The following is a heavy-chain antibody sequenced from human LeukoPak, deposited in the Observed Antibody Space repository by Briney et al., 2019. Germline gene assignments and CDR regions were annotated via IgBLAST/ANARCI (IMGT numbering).Heavy chain of an antibody. CDR1: GFTFSSYA. D-gene: IGHD5-12*01. Sequence: GGSLRLSCAASGFTFSSYAMSWVRQAPGKGLEWVSAISGSGGSTYYADSVKGRFTISRDNSKNTLYLQMNSLRAEDTAVYYCAKDAGTGYSGYDFDYFDYWGQGTLVTVSS. CDR2: ISGSGGST. V-gene: IGHV3-23*01. CDR3: AKDAGTGYSGYDFDYFDY. J-gene: IGHJ4*02.